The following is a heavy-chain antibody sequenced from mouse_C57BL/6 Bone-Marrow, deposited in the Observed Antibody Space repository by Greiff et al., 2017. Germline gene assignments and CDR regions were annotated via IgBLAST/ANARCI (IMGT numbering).Heavy chain of an antibody. D-gene: IGHD2-13*01. CDR3: TATMVTPRLDD. Sequence: QVQLQQSGAELVRPGASVTLSCKASGYTFTDYEMHWVKQTPVHGLEWIGAIDPETGGTAYNQKFKGKAILTADKSSSTAYMELRSLTSEDSAVYYCTATMVTPRLDDWGQGTTLTVSS. CDR1: GYTFTDYE. V-gene: IGHV1-15*01. CDR2: IDPETGGT. J-gene: IGHJ2*01.